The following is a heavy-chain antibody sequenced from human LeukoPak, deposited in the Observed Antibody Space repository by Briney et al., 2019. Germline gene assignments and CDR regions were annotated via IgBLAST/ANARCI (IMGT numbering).Heavy chain of an antibody. Sequence: ASVKVSCKASGYTFTGYYMHWVRQAPGQGLEWMGWINTNTGNPTYAQGFTGRFVFSLDTSVSTAYLQISSLKAEDTAVYYCARGEVLWFGELWGHWGQGTLVTVSS. CDR1: GYTFTGYY. J-gene: IGHJ4*02. CDR2: INTNTGNP. D-gene: IGHD3-10*01. V-gene: IGHV7-4-1*02. CDR3: ARGEVLWFGELWGH.